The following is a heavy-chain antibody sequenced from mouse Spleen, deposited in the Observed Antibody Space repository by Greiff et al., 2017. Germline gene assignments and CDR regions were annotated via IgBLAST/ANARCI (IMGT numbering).Heavy chain of an antibody. V-gene: IGHV1S81*02. Sequence: QVQLQQSGAELVKPGASVKLSCKASGYTFTSYYMYWVKQRPGQGLEWIGEINPSNGGTNFNEKFKSKATLTVDKSSSTAYMQLSSLTSEDSAVYYCTRTGDDAMDYWGQGTSVTVSS. CDR3: TRTGDDAMDY. D-gene: IGHD4-1*01. CDR2: INPSNGGT. CDR1: GYTFTSYY. J-gene: IGHJ4*01.